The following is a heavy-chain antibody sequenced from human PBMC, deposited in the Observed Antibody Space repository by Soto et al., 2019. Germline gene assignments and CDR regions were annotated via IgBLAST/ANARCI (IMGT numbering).Heavy chain of an antibody. V-gene: IGHV3-23*01. CDR3: ARRGSGSYYDY. D-gene: IGHD1-26*01. CDR1: GFTISSYG. CDR2: ISGSGGST. Sequence: EVQRSESGGGLVQPGGSLRLSCAASGFTISSYGMRWVRQAPVKGLEWVSAISGSGGSTYYADSVKGRFTISRDNPKNTLYLQMNSLRAEDTAVYYCARRGSGSYYDYWGQGTLVTVSS. J-gene: IGHJ4*02.